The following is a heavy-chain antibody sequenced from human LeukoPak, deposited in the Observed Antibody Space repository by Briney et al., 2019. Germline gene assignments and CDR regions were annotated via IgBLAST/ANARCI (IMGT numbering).Heavy chain of an antibody. V-gene: IGHV4-59*01. D-gene: IGHD3-3*02. Sequence: SETLSLTCTVSGGSISSYYWSWIRQPPGKGLEWIAYIYYSGSTNYNPSLKSRVVISADTSQNQLSLMVRSVTAADTALYYCARELGSAFDIWGQGIMVIVSS. CDR1: GGSISSYY. J-gene: IGHJ3*02. CDR3: ARELGSAFDI. CDR2: IYYSGST.